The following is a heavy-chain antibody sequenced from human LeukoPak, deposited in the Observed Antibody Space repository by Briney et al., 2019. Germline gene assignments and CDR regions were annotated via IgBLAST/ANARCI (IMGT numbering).Heavy chain of an antibody. Sequence: ASVKVSCKASGFTFTSRSAVQWVRQARGQRLEWIGWIVVGSDNTNYAQKFRERVIITRDMSTSTAYMELSSLRSEDTAVYYCAAPYSSTWFDYWGQGTLVTVSS. CDR2: IVVGSDNT. D-gene: IGHD6-13*01. J-gene: IGHJ4*02. CDR1: GFTFTSRSA. CDR3: AAPYSSTWFDY. V-gene: IGHV1-58*01.